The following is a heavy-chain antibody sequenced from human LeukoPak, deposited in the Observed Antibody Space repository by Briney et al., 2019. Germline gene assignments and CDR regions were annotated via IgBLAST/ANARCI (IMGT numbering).Heavy chain of an antibody. D-gene: IGHD1-26*01. Sequence: GGSLRLSCAASGFTFRSYSMNWVRQAPGKGLEWVSSISSSSSYIYYADSVKGRFTISRDNAKNSLYLQMNSLRAEDTAVYYRARGGGGGATYDYWGQGTLVTVSS. CDR2: ISSSSSYI. CDR1: GFTFRSYS. V-gene: IGHV3-21*01. J-gene: IGHJ4*02. CDR3: ARGGGGGATYDY.